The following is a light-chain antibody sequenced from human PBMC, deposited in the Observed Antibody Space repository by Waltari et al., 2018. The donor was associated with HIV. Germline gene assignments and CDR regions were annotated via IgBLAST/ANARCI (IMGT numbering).Light chain of an antibody. CDR3: AAWDDSLNGPV. Sequence: QSVLTKPPSVSEAPRQRVTISCHGSSSNIGNNAVNWYQQLPGKAPKLLIYYDDLLPSGVSDRFSGSKSGTSASLAISGLQSEDEADYYCAAWDDSLNGPVFGGGTKLTVL. CDR2: YDD. V-gene: IGLV1-36*01. CDR1: SSNIGNNA. J-gene: IGLJ2*01.